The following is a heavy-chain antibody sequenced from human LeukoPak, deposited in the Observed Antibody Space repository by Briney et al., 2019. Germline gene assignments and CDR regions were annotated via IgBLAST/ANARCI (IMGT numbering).Heavy chain of an antibody. CDR3: AKMSIDYDFWSAFDI. J-gene: IGHJ3*02. D-gene: IGHD3-3*01. CDR1: GFNFTTYG. Sequence: GGSLSLSCAASGFNFTTYGTHWVRQAPGRGLEWVAVISNDGSNTYYGDSVKGRFTISRDASKNMLFLQMNSLKVEDTALYCCAKMSIDYDFWSAFDIWGQGTTVTVSS. V-gene: IGHV3-30*18. CDR2: ISNDGSNT.